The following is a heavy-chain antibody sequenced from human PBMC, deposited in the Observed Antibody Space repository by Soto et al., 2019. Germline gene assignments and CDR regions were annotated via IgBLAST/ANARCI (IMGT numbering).Heavy chain of an antibody. CDR1: GYTFTSYA. CDR2: INAGNGNT. D-gene: IGHD6-6*01. V-gene: IGHV1-3*01. Sequence: ASVKVSCKASGYTFTSYAMHWVRQAPGQRLEWMGWINAGNGNTKYSQKFQGRVTITRDTSASTAYMELSSLRSEDTAVYYCARDHSSYSSSSVYFDYWGQGTLVTVSS. J-gene: IGHJ4*02. CDR3: ARDHSSYSSSSVYFDY.